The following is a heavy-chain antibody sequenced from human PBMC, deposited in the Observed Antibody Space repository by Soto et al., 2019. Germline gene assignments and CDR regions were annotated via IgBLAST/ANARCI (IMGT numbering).Heavy chain of an antibody. CDR3: ARDQVDYAHPENYFDY. Sequence: GGSLRLSCAASGFTFSSYGMHWVRQAPGKGLEWVAVIWYDGSNKYYADSVKGRFTISRDNSKNTLYLQMNSLRAEDTAVYYCARDQVDYAHPENYFDYWGQGTLVTVSS. CDR1: GFTFSSYG. J-gene: IGHJ4*02. CDR2: IWYDGSNK. V-gene: IGHV3-33*01. D-gene: IGHD4-17*01.